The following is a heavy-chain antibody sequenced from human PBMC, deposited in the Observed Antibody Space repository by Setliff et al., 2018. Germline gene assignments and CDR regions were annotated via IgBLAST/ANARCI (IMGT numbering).Heavy chain of an antibody. CDR3: ACPDILTGLSDY. D-gene: IGHD3-9*01. V-gene: IGHV3-11*04. Sequence: LSLTCTVSGGSISSSSYYWGWIRQPPGKGLEWVSYISSSGSTIFYADSVKGRFTISRDNAKKSLYLQMNSLRAEDTAVYYCACPDILTGLSDYWGQGTLVTVSS. CDR2: ISSSGSTI. CDR1: GGSISSSSYY. J-gene: IGHJ4*02.